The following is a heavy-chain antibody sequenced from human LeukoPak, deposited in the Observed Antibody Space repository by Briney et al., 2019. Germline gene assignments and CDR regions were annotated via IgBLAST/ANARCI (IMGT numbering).Heavy chain of an antibody. D-gene: IGHD1-26*01. V-gene: IGHV4-34*01. Sequence: SETLSLTCAVYGGSFSGYYWSWIRQPPGKGLEWIGEINHSGSTNYNPSLKSRVTISVDTSKNQFSLKLSSVTAADTAVYYCARDLEVGGSYWRRNHDAFDIWGQGTMVTVSS. CDR2: INHSGST. CDR3: ARDLEVGGSYWRRNHDAFDI. J-gene: IGHJ3*02. CDR1: GGSFSGYY.